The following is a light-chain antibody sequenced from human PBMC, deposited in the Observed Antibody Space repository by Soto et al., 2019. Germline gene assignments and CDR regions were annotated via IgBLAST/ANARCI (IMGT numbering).Light chain of an antibody. CDR1: QSISTE. J-gene: IGKJ2*01. CDR2: SAS. CDR3: QQGHNWPLP. Sequence: EIVMTQSPATLSVSPGERATLSCRASQSISTELAWYQQKPGQPPRLLIYSASTRATGVPARFTGSGSGSEFTLPISGLQSEDFSVYYCQQGHNWPLPFGQGTRLEI. V-gene: IGKV3-15*01.